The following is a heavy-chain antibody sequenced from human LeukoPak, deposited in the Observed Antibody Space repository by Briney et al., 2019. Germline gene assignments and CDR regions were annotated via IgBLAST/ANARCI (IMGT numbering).Heavy chain of an antibody. CDR3: ATTSKVGSHYYYMDV. J-gene: IGHJ6*03. D-gene: IGHD1-26*01. Sequence: GGSLRLSCAASGFTFSDYYMSWIRQAPGKGLEWVSYISSSGSTIYYADSVKGRFTISRDNAKNSLYLQMNSLRAEDTAVYYCATTSKVGSHYYYMDVWGKGTTVTVSS. CDR1: GFTFSDYY. V-gene: IGHV3-11*01. CDR2: ISSSGSTI.